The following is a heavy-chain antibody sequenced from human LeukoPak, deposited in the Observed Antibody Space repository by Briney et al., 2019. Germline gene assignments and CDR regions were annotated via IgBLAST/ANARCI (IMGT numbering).Heavy chain of an antibody. CDR2: INDSGTT. CDR1: GGSFCGYY. CDR3: ARRRGCSSTSCFEDYYYYYYMDV. V-gene: IGHV4-34*01. Sequence: SETLSLTCAVYGGSFCGYYWSWIRQPPGEGLERIGEINDSGTTNYYPSLKSRVTISVDTSKNLFSLKLSSVTAADTAVYYCARRRGCSSTSCFEDYYYYYYMDVWGKGTTVTVSS. D-gene: IGHD2-2*01. J-gene: IGHJ6*03.